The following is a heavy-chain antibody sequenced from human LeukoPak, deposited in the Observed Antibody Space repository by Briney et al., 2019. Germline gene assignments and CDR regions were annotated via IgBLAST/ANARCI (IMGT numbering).Heavy chain of an antibody. CDR1: GYSISSGYY. Sequence: SETLSLTCAVSGYSISSGYYWGWIRQPPGKGLEWIGTIHHSGSTYCNPSLKSRVTISVDTSNNQFSLKLTSVTAADTAVYYCARFARGDLYNWFDPWGQGTLVTVSS. V-gene: IGHV4-38-2*01. D-gene: IGHD3-3*01. CDR2: IHHSGST. J-gene: IGHJ5*02. CDR3: ARFARGDLYNWFDP.